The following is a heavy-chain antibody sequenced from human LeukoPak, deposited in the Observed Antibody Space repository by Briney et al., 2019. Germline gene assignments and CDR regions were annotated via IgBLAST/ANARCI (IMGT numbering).Heavy chain of an antibody. Sequence: SETLSLTCTVSGGSISSSSYYWGWIRQPPGKGLEWIGSIYYSGSTYYNPSLKSRVTISVDTSKNQFSLKLSSVTAADTAVYYCARLSGESYYYDSSGYYYYFDYWGQGTLVTVSS. J-gene: IGHJ4*02. CDR3: ARLSGESYYYDSSGYYYYFDY. CDR1: GGSISSSSYY. V-gene: IGHV4-39*01. CDR2: IYYSGST. D-gene: IGHD3-22*01.